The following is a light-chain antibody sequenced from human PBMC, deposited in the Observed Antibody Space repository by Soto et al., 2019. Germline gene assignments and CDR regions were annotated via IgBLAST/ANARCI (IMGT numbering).Light chain of an antibody. Sequence: QSALTQPPSASGSLGQSVTISCTGTSSDIGGYNYVSWYQQYPGKAPKLMIYEVVKRPSGVPDRFSGSKSGNTASLTVSGLQAEDEADYYCSSYAGSNNYVIFGGGTQLTVL. CDR2: EVV. CDR1: SSDIGGYNY. J-gene: IGLJ2*01. CDR3: SSYAGSNNYVI. V-gene: IGLV2-8*01.